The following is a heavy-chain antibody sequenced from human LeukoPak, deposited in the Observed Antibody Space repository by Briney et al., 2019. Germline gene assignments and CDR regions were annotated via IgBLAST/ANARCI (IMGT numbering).Heavy chain of an antibody. J-gene: IGHJ5*02. CDR1: GYTFTSYG. V-gene: IGHV1-18*01. Sequence: ASVKVSCKASGYTFTSYGISWVRQAPGQGLEWMGWISAYNGNTNYAQKLQGRVTMTTDTSTSTAYMELRSLRSDDTAVYYCARTLRLRLPDCSSTSCYRGDWFDPWGQGTLVTVSS. D-gene: IGHD2-2*01. CDR2: ISAYNGNT. CDR3: ARTLRLRLPDCSSTSCYRGDWFDP.